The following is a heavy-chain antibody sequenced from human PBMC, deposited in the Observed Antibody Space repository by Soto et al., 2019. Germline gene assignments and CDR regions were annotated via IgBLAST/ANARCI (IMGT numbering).Heavy chain of an antibody. CDR1: GYTFTGYY. CDR3: ARELAVAGTGGFDY. D-gene: IGHD6-19*01. CDR2: INPNSGGT. V-gene: IGHV1-2*04. Sequence: ASVKVSCKASGYTFTGYYMHGVRQAPGQGLEWMGWINPNSGGTNYAQKFQGWVTMTRDTSISTAYMELSRLRSDDTAVYYCARELAVAGTGGFDYWGQGTLVTVSS. J-gene: IGHJ4*02.